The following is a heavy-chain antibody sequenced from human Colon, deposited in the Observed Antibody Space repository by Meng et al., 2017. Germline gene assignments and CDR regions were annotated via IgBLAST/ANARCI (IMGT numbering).Heavy chain of an antibody. V-gene: IGHV6-1*01. CDR1: GDSVSSNTAA. D-gene: IGHD5-18*01. CDR3: ARDHGYSYGLPLDY. Sequence: QVQLQQSGPGLVKPSQTLSPTCVISGDSVSSNTAAWNWIRQSPSRGLEWLGRTYYRSKWYNEYAVSVKSRMTFNADTSKNQVSLQVNSVTPEDTAMYYCARDHGYSYGLPLDYWGQGILVTVSS. J-gene: IGHJ4*02. CDR2: TYYRSKWYN.